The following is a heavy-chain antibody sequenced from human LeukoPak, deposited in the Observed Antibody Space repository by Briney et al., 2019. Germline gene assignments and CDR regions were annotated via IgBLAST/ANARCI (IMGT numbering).Heavy chain of an antibody. J-gene: IGHJ4*02. V-gene: IGHV4-59*01. CDR1: GGSISTYY. D-gene: IGHD6-13*01. CDR2: IYYSGST. Sequence: SETLSLTCIVSGGSISTYYWSWIRQPPGKGLGWIGYIYYSGSTKYNPSLKSRVTISVDTSKNQFSLKLTSVTAADTAMYYCARSLEDQQLVPFDYWGQGTLVTVSS. CDR3: ARSLEDQQLVPFDY.